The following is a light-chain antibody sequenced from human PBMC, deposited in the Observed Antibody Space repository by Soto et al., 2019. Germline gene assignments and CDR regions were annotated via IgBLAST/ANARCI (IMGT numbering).Light chain of an antibody. CDR2: DNN. J-gene: IGLJ1*01. CDR3: GTWDSSLSAYV. CDR1: TSNIENNY. V-gene: IGLV1-51*01. Sequence: QSVLTQPPSVSAAPGQKVTISCSGSTSNIENNYVSWYQQLPGTAPKFLIYDNNNRPSGIPDRFSGSKSGTSATLGITGLQTGDEADYYCGTWDSSLSAYVFGTGTKVTVL.